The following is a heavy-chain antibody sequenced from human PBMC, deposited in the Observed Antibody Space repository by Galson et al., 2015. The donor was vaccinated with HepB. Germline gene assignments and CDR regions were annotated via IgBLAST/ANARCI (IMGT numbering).Heavy chain of an antibody. Sequence: ETLSLTCIVSGASIGSNYWNWIRQPPGKGLEWIGYINYSGSTNYSPSLKSRVTLSVDTSRNQFSLKLSSVTAADTAVYYCARALYSGYVYFDDWGQGTLVTVSS. D-gene: IGHD5-12*01. V-gene: IGHV4-59*08. CDR2: INYSGST. CDR1: GASIGSNY. J-gene: IGHJ4*02. CDR3: ARALYSGYVYFDD.